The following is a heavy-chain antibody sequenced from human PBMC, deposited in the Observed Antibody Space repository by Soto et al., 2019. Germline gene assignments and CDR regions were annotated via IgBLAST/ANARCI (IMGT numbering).Heavy chain of an antibody. V-gene: IGHV1-46*01. CDR2: INPGSGGT. J-gene: IGHJ4*02. Sequence: APVKVSWKTSTYTFTTHYMHWVRQAPGNGLEWMGIINPGSGGTTYAQKFQDRVTMTRDTSTSTVYMDLNSLRSDDTAVYYCATEFGVHSRRAYYFDYWGQGTLVTVSS. CDR3: ATEFGVHSRRAYYFDY. D-gene: IGHD3-10*01. CDR1: TYTFTTHY.